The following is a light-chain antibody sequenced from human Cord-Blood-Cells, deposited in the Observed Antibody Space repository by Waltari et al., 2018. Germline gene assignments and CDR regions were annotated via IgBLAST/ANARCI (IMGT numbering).Light chain of an antibody. V-gene: IGKV1-39*01. CDR1: QSISSY. CDR3: QQSYSTPLT. Sequence: DIQITQSLSSLSASVGDRVTITCRASQSISSYLNWYQQKPGKAPKLLIYAASSWQSGVPSRFSGSGSGTDFTLTISSLQPEDFATYYCQQSYSTPLTFGGGTKVEIK. CDR2: AAS. J-gene: IGKJ4*01.